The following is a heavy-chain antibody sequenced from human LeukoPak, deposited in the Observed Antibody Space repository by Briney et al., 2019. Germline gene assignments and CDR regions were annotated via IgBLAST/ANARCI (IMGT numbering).Heavy chain of an antibody. CDR1: GFTLSDYY. V-gene: IGHV3-11*01. CDR3: ARRRDFIDY. D-gene: IGHD3/OR15-3a*01. J-gene: IGHJ4*02. CDR2: SSSSGSTI. Sequence: GGSLRLSCAASGFTLSDYYMSWIRQAPGKWLEWVSYSSSSGSTIYYADSVKGRFAISRDNAKNSLYLQMNSLRAEDTAVYYCARRRDFIDYWGQGTLVTVSS.